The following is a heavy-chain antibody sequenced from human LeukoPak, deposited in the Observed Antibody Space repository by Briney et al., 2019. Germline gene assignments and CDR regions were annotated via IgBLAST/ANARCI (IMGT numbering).Heavy chain of an antibody. CDR1: GGSISRYY. CDR3: ARLAAGPNTRYFDL. V-gene: IGHV4-59*01. D-gene: IGHD6-6*01. J-gene: IGHJ2*01. Sequence: SETLSLTCTVSGGSISRYYWSWIRQPPGKGLEWIAYIYYNGNTKYNPSLKSRVTISADTSKNQFSLKVNSVAAADTAVYYCARLAAGPNTRYFDLWGRGTRVTVSS. CDR2: IYYNGNT.